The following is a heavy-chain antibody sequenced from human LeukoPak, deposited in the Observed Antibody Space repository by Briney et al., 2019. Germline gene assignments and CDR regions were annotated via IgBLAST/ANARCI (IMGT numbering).Heavy chain of an antibody. J-gene: IGHJ5*02. CDR2: IIPILGIA. D-gene: IGHD6-13*01. CDR3: ARDGHSSSWYSTWFYP. V-gene: IGHV1-69*04. CDR1: GGTFSSYT. Sequence: SVKVSCKASGGTFSSYTISWVRQAPGQGLEWMGRIIPILGIANYAQKFQGRVTITADKSTSTAYMELSSLRSEDTAVYYCARDGHSSSWYSTWFYPWGQGTLVTVSS.